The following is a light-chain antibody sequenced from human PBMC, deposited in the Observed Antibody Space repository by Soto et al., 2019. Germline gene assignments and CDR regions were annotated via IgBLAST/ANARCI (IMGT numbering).Light chain of an antibody. V-gene: IGLV2-8*01. CDR1: SSDVGGYNY. CDR2: EVI. J-gene: IGLJ2*01. CDR3: AAWDDSLSGLV. Sequence: QSALTQPPSASGSPGQSVTISCTGTSSDVGGYNYVSWFQHHPGRAPRLMIYEVIKRPSGVPDRFSGSKSGTSASLAISGLRSEDEADYYCAAWDDSLSGLVFGGGTKLTVL.